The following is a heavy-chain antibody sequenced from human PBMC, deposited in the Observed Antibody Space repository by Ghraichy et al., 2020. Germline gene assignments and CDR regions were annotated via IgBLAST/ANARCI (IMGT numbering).Heavy chain of an antibody. Sequence: SETLSLTCTVSGGSISSYYWSWIRQPPGKGLEWIGYIYYSGSTNYNPSLKSRVTISVDTSKNQFSLKLSSVTAADTAVYYCARGGSGSKAGYFDYWGQGTLVTVSS. D-gene: IGHD1-26*01. CDR2: IYYSGST. V-gene: IGHV4-59*01. CDR1: GGSISSYY. CDR3: ARGGSGSKAGYFDY. J-gene: IGHJ4*02.